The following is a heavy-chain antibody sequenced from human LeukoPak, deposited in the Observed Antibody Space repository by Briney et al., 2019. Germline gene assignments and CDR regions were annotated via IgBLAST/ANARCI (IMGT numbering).Heavy chain of an antibody. CDR1: GGSISSSSYY. V-gene: IGHV4-39*07. D-gene: IGHD2-2*01. J-gene: IGHJ4*02. CDR3: ARLYCSSTSCPLDY. CDR2: IYYSGST. Sequence: PSETLSLTCNVSGGSISSSSYYWGWIRQPPGKGLEWIGSIYYSGSTYYNPSLKSRVTISVDTSKNQFSLKLSSVTAADTAVYYCARLYCSSTSCPLDYWGQGTLVTVSS.